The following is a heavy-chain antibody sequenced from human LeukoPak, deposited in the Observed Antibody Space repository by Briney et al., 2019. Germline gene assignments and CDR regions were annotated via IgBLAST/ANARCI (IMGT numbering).Heavy chain of an antibody. D-gene: IGHD6-19*01. J-gene: IGHJ4*02. Sequence: GGSLRLSRAASGFTFSSYAVSWVRQAPGKGLEWVSAISGSGGSTYYADSVKGRFTISRDNSKNTLYLQMNSLRAEDTAVYYCAKGEQWLVPVDYWGQGTLVTVSS. CDR3: AKGEQWLVPVDY. CDR2: ISGSGGST. CDR1: GFTFSSYA. V-gene: IGHV3-23*01.